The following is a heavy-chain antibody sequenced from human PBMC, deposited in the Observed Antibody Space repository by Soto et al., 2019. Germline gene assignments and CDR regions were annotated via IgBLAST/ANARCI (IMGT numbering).Heavy chain of an antibody. J-gene: IGHJ4*02. V-gene: IGHV4-59*01. Sequence: SETLSLTCTVSGGSISSYYWSWIRQPPGKGLEWIGYIYYSGSTNYNPSLKSRVTISVDTSKNQFSLKLSSVTAADTAVYYCARLLITGTTILFDYWGQGTLVTVSS. D-gene: IGHD1-20*01. CDR2: IYYSGST. CDR3: ARLLITGTTILFDY. CDR1: GGSISSYY.